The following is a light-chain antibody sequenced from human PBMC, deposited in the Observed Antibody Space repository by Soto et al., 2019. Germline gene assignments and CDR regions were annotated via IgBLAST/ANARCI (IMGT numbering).Light chain of an antibody. J-gene: IGKJ2*01. Sequence: DIQMTQSPSTLSASVGDRVAITCRASQSISSWLAWYQQKPGKAPKLLIYKASTLDSGVPSRFTGSGSGTDFTLTISCLQPDDFAAYYCQQYKSYSYTFGQGTKLEIK. CDR1: QSISSW. V-gene: IGKV1-5*03. CDR2: KAS. CDR3: QQYKSYSYT.